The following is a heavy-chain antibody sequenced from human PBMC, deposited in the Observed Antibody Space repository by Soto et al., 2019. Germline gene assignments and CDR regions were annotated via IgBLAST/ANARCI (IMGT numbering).Heavy chain of an antibody. CDR2: INHSGST. Sequence: QVQLQQWGAGLLKPSETLSLTCAVYGGSFSGYYWSWIRQPPGKGLEWIGEINHSGSTNYNPSLKSRVTISVDTSKNQFSLKLSSVTAADKAVYYCARGGLKYSSGWYLKRGAGYYYGMDVWGQGTTVTVSS. V-gene: IGHV4-34*01. J-gene: IGHJ6*02. D-gene: IGHD6-19*01. CDR3: ARGGLKYSSGWYLKRGAGYYYGMDV. CDR1: GGSFSGYY.